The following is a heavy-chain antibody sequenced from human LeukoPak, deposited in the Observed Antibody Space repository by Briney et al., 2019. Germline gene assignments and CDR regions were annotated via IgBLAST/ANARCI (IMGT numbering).Heavy chain of an antibody. CDR2: NSSSGSTI. Sequence: GGSLRLPCAASGFTFSSYEMNWVRQAPGKGLEGVSYNSSSGSTIYYGDSVKGRFTISRDNEKNSLYLQMNSLRAEDTAVYYCARGSSFGELSHWGQGTLVTVSS. CDR1: GFTFSSYE. J-gene: IGHJ4*02. V-gene: IGHV3-48*03. CDR3: ARGSSFGELSH. D-gene: IGHD3-10*01.